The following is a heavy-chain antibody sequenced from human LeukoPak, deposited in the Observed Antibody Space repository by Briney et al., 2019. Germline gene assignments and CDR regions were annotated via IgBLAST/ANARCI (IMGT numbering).Heavy chain of an antibody. CDR2: IIPIFGTA. CDR1: GGTFSSYA. Sequence: SVKVSCKASGGTFSSYAISWVRQAPGQGLGWMGGIIPIFGTANYARKFQGRVTITADESTSTAYMELSSLRSEDTAVYYCATERDGSSWYVNWFDPWGQGTLVTVSS. CDR3: ATERDGSSWYVNWFDP. D-gene: IGHD6-13*01. V-gene: IGHV1-69*13. J-gene: IGHJ5*02.